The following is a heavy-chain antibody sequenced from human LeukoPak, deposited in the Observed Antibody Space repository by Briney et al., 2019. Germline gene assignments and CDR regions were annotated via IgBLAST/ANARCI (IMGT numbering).Heavy chain of an antibody. J-gene: IGHJ6*03. CDR2: IYYSGST. CDR1: GGSISSYY. Sequence: TSETLSLTCTVSGGSISSYYWSWIRQPPGKGLEWVGYIYYSGSTNYNPSLKSRVTISVDTSKNQFSLKLSPVTAADTAVYYCATSGSYSYYYYYMDVWGKGTTVTISS. D-gene: IGHD1-26*01. V-gene: IGHV4-59*01. CDR3: ATSGSYSYYYYYMDV.